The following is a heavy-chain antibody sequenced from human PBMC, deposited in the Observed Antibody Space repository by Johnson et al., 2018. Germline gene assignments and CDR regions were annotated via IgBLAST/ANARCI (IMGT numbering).Heavy chain of an antibody. V-gene: IGHV3-23*04. J-gene: IGHJ4*02. D-gene: IGHD3-22*01. CDR2: ITGSGDIT. CDR1: GFAFNIYP. Sequence: VQLVESGGGLVQPGGSLRLSCAASGFAFNIYPMSWVRQAPGKGLEWISAITGSGDITYYGDSVRGRFTVSRDNSKNTLYLQMDRLTAEDTAVYYCAPDRYYYSGLWGQGTLVTVSS. CDR3: APDRYYYSGL.